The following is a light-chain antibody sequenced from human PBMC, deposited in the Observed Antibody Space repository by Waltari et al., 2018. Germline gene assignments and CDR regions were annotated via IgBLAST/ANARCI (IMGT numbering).Light chain of an antibody. CDR1: QSVGRS. CDR2: DAS. V-gene: IGKV3-20*01. Sequence: EIVLTQSPGTLSLSPGERATLSCRASQSVGRSLVWYQQKPGQAPRLLIYDASTRATGIPDRFSGSWSGTDFSLTISRLEPEDFAVYFCQNYVRLPATFGQGTKVEIK. J-gene: IGKJ1*01. CDR3: QNYVRLPAT.